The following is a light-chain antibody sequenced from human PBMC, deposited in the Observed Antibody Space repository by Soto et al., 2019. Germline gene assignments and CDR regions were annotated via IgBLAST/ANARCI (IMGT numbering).Light chain of an antibody. V-gene: IGKV1-39*01. CDR1: QSISSY. Sequence: DIQMTQSPSSLSASVDDRVTITCRASQSISSYLNWYQQKPGKAPKLLIYAASSLQSGVPARFSGSGSGTDFTLTISSLQPENFVTYYCQQSYSTPITFGQGTRLEIK. J-gene: IGKJ5*01. CDR3: QQSYSTPIT. CDR2: AAS.